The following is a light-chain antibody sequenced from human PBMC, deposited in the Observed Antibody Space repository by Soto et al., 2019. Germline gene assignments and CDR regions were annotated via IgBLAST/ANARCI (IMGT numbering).Light chain of an antibody. V-gene: IGKV3-15*01. CDR2: GTS. Sequence: EIVMTQSPATLSVSPGERATLSCRASQSVSNNLAWYQHIPSQAPRLLIYGTSTRATGIPARFSGSGSETEFTLTISSLQSEDFAVYYCQQYNDWLWTFGQGTKVEMK. J-gene: IGKJ1*01. CDR1: QSVSNN. CDR3: QQYNDWLWT.